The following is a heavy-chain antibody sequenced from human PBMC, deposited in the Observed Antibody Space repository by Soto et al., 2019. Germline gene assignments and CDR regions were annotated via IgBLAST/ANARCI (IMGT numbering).Heavy chain of an antibody. V-gene: IGHV3-23*01. CDR2: ISGSGGST. Sequence: GGSLRLSCAASGFTFSSYAMSWVRQAPGKGLEWVSAISGSGGSTYYADSVKGRFTISRDNSKNTLYLQMNSLRAEDTAVYYCARDRDDGAGSSWYFDYWGQGTLVTVSS. J-gene: IGHJ4*02. D-gene: IGHD6-13*01. CDR1: GFTFSSYA. CDR3: ARDRDDGAGSSWYFDY.